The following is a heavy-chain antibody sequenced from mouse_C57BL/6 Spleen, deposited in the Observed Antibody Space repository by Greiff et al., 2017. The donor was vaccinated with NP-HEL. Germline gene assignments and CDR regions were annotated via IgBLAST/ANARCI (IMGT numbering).Heavy chain of an antibody. V-gene: IGHV1-69*01. J-gene: IGHJ2*01. CDR2: IDPSDSYT. Sequence: QVQLQQPGAELVMPGASVKLSCKASGYTFTSYWMHWVKQRPGQGLEWIGEIDPSDSYTNYNQKFKGKSTLTVDKSSSTAYMQLSSLTSEDSAVYYCARGRTAQALYFDYWGQGTTLTVSS. CDR1: GYTFTSYW. D-gene: IGHD3-2*02. CDR3: ARGRTAQALYFDY.